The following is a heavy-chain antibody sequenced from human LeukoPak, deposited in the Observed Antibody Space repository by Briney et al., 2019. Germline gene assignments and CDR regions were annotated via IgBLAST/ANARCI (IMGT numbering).Heavy chain of an antibody. CDR1: GGSISSGGYY. J-gene: IGHJ4*02. Sequence: SQTLSLTCTVSGGSISSGGYYWSWIRQPPGEGLEWIGYIYYSGSTYYHPSLKSRVTISLDTSKNQFSLKLSSVTAADTAVYYCARDSNILTGYTFDYWGQGTLVTVSS. CDR2: IYYSGST. CDR3: ARDSNILTGYTFDY. D-gene: IGHD3-9*01. V-gene: IGHV4-30-4*01.